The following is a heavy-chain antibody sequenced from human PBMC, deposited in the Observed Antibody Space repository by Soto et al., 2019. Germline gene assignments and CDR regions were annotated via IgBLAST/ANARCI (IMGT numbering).Heavy chain of an antibody. CDR1: GGTFSSYS. Sequence: QVQLVQSRAEVKKPGSSVKVSCKASGGTFSSYSINWVRQAPGPGLEWMGEIIPIFGTANYAQKFQGRVTITADESTSTAYMELSSLRSEDTAVYYCARDGGRHSGGIDYWGQGTLVTVSS. D-gene: IGHD1-26*01. CDR2: IIPIFGTA. J-gene: IGHJ4*02. CDR3: ARDGGRHSGGIDY. V-gene: IGHV1-69*01.